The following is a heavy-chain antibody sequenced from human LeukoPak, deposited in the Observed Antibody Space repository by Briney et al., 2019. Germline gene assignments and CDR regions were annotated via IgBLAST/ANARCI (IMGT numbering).Heavy chain of an antibody. D-gene: IGHD2-2*01. J-gene: IGHJ6*02. CDR1: RFTFSSYA. CDR2: ISYDGSNK. V-gene: IGHV3-30-3*01. CDR3: ARWYVVPAASLYYYYGMDV. Sequence: PGGSLGLSCAASRFTFSSYAMHWVRQAPGKGLEWVAVISYDGSNKYYADSVKGRFTISRDNSKNTLYLQMNSLRAEDTAVYYCARWYVVPAASLYYYYGMDVWGQGTTVTVSS.